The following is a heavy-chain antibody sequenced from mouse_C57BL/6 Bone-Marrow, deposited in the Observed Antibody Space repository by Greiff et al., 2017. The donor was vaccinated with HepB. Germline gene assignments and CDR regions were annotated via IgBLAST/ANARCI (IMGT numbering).Heavy chain of an antibody. CDR2: INPSTGGT. Sequence: VQLQQSGPELVKPGASVKISCKASGYSFTGYYMNWVKQSPEKSLEWIGEINPSTGGTTYNQKFKAKATLTVDKSSSTAYMQLKSLTSEDSAVYYCARDYYFWGQGTSVTVSS. CDR3: ARDYYF. D-gene: IGHD1-1*01. J-gene: IGHJ4*01. CDR1: GYSFTGYY. V-gene: IGHV1-42*01.